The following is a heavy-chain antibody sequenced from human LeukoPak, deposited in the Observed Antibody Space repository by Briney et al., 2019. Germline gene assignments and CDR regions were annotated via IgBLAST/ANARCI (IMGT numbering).Heavy chain of an antibody. J-gene: IGHJ4*02. D-gene: IGHD2-2*01. CDR3: ARQRYDQLLSFDY. CDR1: GGSISSSSYY. V-gene: IGHV4-39*07. CDR2: IYYSGST. Sequence: SETLSLTCTVSGGSISSSSYYWGWIRQPPGKGLEWIGSIYYSGSTYYNPSLKSRVTISVDTSKNQFSLKLSSVTAADTAVYYCARQRYDQLLSFDYRGQGTLVTVSS.